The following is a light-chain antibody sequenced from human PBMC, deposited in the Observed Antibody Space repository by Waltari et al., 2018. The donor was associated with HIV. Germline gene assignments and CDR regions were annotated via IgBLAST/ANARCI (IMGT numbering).Light chain of an antibody. V-gene: IGLV1-40*01. J-gene: IGLJ2*01. CDR3: QSYDSNLSGL. CDR2: GNS. CDR1: SSNIEAGYD. Sequence: QSELTQPPSVSAAPGQRVTISCTGSSSNIEAGYDVHWYQQVPGRAPKVVIYGNSNRPSGVPDRFSGSKSGSSASLVITGLQSEDEADYYCQSYDSNLSGLFGGGTKVTVL.